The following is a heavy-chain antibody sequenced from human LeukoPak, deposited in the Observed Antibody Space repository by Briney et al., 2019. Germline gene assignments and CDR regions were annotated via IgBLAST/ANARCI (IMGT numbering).Heavy chain of an antibody. V-gene: IGHV1-24*01. J-gene: IGHJ4*02. D-gene: IGHD1-26*01. Sequence: ASVKVSCKVSGYTLTELSLHWVRQAPGKGLERMGGFDPEDDETIYAQKFQGRVTMTEDTSTDTAYMELSSLRSEDTAVYYCATLQSGSYAYFFDYWGQGTLVTVSS. CDR1: GYTLTELS. CDR3: ATLQSGSYAYFFDY. CDR2: FDPEDDET.